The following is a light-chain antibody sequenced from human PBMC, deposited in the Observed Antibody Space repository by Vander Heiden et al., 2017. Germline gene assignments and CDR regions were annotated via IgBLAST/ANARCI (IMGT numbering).Light chain of an antibody. CDR3: QQYNNWPRT. Sequence: DIVLTQPPPTLSVSPGERVTLACRASQSVSSSLAWYQQKPGQAPRLLIYVASTRATGIPARFSGSGSGTEFTLTISSLQSDDSAVYYCQQYNNWPRTFGQGTKVEIK. CDR1: QSVSSS. V-gene: IGKV3-15*01. J-gene: IGKJ1*01. CDR2: VAS.